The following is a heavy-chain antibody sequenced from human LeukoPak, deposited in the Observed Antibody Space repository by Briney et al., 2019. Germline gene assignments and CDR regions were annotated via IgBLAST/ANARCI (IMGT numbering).Heavy chain of an antibody. Sequence: ASVKVSCKVSGYTLTELSMHWVRQAPGKGLEWMGGFDPEDGETIYAQKFQGRVTMTEDTSTDTAYMGLSSLRSEDTAVYYCATVKDFGYSGTRDAFDIWGQGTMVTVSS. CDR3: ATVKDFGYSGTRDAFDI. J-gene: IGHJ3*02. CDR2: FDPEDGET. V-gene: IGHV1-24*01. D-gene: IGHD5-12*01. CDR1: GYTLTELS.